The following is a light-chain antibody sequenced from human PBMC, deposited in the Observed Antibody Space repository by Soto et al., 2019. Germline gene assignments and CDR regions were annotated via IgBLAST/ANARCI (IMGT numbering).Light chain of an antibody. J-gene: IGLJ2*01. CDR3: CSYAGTYTHVV. CDR2: DVS. Sequence: QSVLTQPRSVSGSPGLSVTISCTGTSSDVGGYNYVSWYQQHPGKAPKLMIYDVSKRPSGVPDRFSGSKSGNTASLTISGLQAEDEADYYCCSYAGTYTHVVFGGGTKLTVL. CDR1: SSDVGGYNY. V-gene: IGLV2-11*01.